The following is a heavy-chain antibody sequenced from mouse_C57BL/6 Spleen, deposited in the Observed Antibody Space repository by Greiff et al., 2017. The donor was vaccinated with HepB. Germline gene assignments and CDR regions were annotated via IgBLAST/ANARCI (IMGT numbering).Heavy chain of an antibody. Sequence: EVQVVESEGGLVQPGSSMKLSCTASGFTFSDYYMAWVRQVPEKGLEWVANINYDGSSTYYLDSLKSRFIISRDNAKNILYLQMSSLKSEDTATYYCARRNFRSYWYFDVWGTGTTVTVSS. CDR1: GFTFSDYY. CDR2: INYDGSST. J-gene: IGHJ1*03. CDR3: ARRNFRSYWYFDV. V-gene: IGHV5-16*02.